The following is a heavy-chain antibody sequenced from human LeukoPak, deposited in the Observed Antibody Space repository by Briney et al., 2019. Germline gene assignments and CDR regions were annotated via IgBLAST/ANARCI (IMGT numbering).Heavy chain of an antibody. Sequence: PSETLSLTCAVYGGSFSGYYWSWIRQPPGKGLEWIGEINHSGSTNYNPSLKSRVTISVDTSKNQFSLKVSSATAADTAVYYCARAFYGGNLDYWGQGSLVTVSS. D-gene: IGHD4-23*01. CDR3: ARAFYGGNLDY. CDR2: INHSGST. CDR1: GGSFSGYY. V-gene: IGHV4-34*01. J-gene: IGHJ4*02.